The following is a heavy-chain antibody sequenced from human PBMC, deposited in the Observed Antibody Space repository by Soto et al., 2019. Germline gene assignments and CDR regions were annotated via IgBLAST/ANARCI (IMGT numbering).Heavy chain of an antibody. D-gene: IGHD6-19*01. J-gene: IGHJ4*02. V-gene: IGHV3-21*01. CDR3: ARDHSSGWAAYYFDY. CDR1: GFTFSTYS. CDR2: ISYSSNYI. Sequence: EVQLVESGGGLVKPGGSLRLSCAASGFTFSTYSMNWVRQAPGTGLEWVSSISYSSNYIYYADSVKGRFTISRDNAKNSLYLQMNSLRAEDTALYYCARDHSSGWAAYYFDYWGQGTLATVSS.